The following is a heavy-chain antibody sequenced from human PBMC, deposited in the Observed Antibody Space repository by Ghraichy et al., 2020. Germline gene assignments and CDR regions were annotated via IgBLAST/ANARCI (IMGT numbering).Heavy chain of an antibody. CDR2: ISGSGGST. D-gene: IGHD1-26*01. Sequence: GESLRLSCAASGFTFSSYAMSWVRQAPGKGLEWVSAISGSGGSTYYADSVKGRFTISRDNSKNTLYLQMNSLRAEDTAVYYCAKGSKSYSGSYSGVWGQGTMVTVSS. V-gene: IGHV3-23*01. J-gene: IGHJ3*01. CDR1: GFTFSSYA. CDR3: AKGSKSYSGSYSGV.